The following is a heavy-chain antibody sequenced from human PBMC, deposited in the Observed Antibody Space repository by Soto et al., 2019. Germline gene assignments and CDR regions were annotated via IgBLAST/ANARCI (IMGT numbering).Heavy chain of an antibody. V-gene: IGHV3-23*01. CDR2: ISGSGGST. D-gene: IGHD6-13*01. Sequence: GWCLRLSCAASGLIFSSYAMSWVRQAPGKGLEWVSAISGSGGSTYYADSVKGRFTISRDNSKNTLYLQMNSLRAEDTAVYYCAKKSSWYLGDFDYWGQGTLVTVSS. CDR3: AKKSSWYLGDFDY. CDR1: GLIFSSYA. J-gene: IGHJ4*02.